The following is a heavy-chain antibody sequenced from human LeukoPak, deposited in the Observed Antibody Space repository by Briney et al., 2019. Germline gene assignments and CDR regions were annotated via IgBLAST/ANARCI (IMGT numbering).Heavy chain of an antibody. V-gene: IGHV7-4-1*02. D-gene: IGHD3-10*01. Sequence: RRASVTVSCKASGYTFTSYAMNWVRQAPGQGLEWMGWINTNTGNPTYAQGFTGRFVFSLDTSVSTAYLQISSLKAEDTAVYYCARVADYYGSGSYYKRSFDPWGQGTLVTVSS. CDR3: ARVADYYGSGSYYKRSFDP. CDR1: GYTFTSYA. J-gene: IGHJ5*02. CDR2: INTNTGNP.